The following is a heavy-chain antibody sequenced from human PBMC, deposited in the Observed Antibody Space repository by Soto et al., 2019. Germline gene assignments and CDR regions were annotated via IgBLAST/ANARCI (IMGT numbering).Heavy chain of an antibody. Sequence: SETLSLTCAVYGGSFSGYYWSWIRQPPGKGLEWIGEINHSGGTNYNTSLKSRVTISVDTSKNQFSLKLSSVTAADTAVYYCARRIDYDFWSGYNYYYYYGMDVWGQGTTVTVSS. D-gene: IGHD3-3*01. CDR2: INHSGGT. V-gene: IGHV4-34*01. J-gene: IGHJ6*02. CDR3: ARRIDYDFWSGYNYYYYYGMDV. CDR1: GGSFSGYY.